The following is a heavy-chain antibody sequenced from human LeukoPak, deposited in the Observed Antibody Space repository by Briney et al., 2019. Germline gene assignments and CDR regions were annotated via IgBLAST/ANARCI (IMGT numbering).Heavy chain of an antibody. D-gene: IGHD1-26*01. Sequence: GRSLRLSCAASGFTFSSYEMHWVRQAPGKGLAWVAFILYDGSKKYFADSVKGRFTISRDNSKNTLYLQMNSLRAEDTAVYYCAREVSGSYFDYWGQGTLVTVSS. V-gene: IGHV3-30*04. J-gene: IGHJ4*02. CDR1: GFTFSSYE. CDR3: AREVSGSYFDY. CDR2: ILYDGSKK.